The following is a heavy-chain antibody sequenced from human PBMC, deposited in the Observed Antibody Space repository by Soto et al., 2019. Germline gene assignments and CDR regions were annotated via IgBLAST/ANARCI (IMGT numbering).Heavy chain of an antibody. Sequence: PGGSLRLSCAACGFIFSNYLMTWVRQAPGKGLEWVANIKNDGSEKYYVDSVKGRFTISRDNAKNSLYLQMNSLRAEDTALYYCARDYMVRGVFDYWGQGTLVTVSS. CDR1: GFIFSNYL. J-gene: IGHJ4*02. V-gene: IGHV3-7*03. D-gene: IGHD3-10*01. CDR2: IKNDGSEK. CDR3: ARDYMVRGVFDY.